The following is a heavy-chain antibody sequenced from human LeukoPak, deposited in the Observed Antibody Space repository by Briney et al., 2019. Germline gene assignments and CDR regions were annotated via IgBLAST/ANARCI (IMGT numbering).Heavy chain of an antibody. CDR2: IKQDRREK. Sequence: GGSLRLSCAASGFSFCSLSMSWVRQAPGKGLEWGADIKQDRREKNTLDSVKGRFTISRDHAKKSLYLQMNSLRVEDTAVYYCARDMRPEVPASSGYYYGMDVWGQGTTVTVSS. CDR3: ARDMRPEVPASSGYYYGMDV. CDR1: GFSFCSLS. J-gene: IGHJ6*01. D-gene: IGHD1-14*01. V-gene: IGHV3-7*01.